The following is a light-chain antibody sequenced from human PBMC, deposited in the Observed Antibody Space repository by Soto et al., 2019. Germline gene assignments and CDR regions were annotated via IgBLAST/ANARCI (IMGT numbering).Light chain of an antibody. J-gene: IGLJ7*01. V-gene: IGLV2-23*02. CDR2: EVS. Sequence: QSVLTQPASVSGSPGQSITISCTGTSSDVGSYNLVSCYQQHPGKAPKLMISEVSKRPSGISDRFSGSKSGSTASLTISGLQAEDEADYYCCSYAGTSTHTVFGGGTQLTVL. CDR3: CSYAGTSTHTV. CDR1: SSDVGSYNL.